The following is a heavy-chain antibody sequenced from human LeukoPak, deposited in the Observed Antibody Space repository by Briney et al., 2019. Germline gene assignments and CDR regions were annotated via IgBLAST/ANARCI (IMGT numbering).Heavy chain of an antibody. CDR1: GFIFRSFG. CDR3: AISGFGSFDY. V-gene: IGHV3-30*02. D-gene: IGHD3-10*01. Sequence: QSGGSLRISCTASGFIFRSFGMHWVRQAPGKGLEWVAFIEHDGNDKKYADSVKGRFTISRDNSKNTLYLQMNSLRAEDTAVYYCAISGFGSFDYWGQGTLVTVSS. J-gene: IGHJ4*02. CDR2: IEHDGNDK.